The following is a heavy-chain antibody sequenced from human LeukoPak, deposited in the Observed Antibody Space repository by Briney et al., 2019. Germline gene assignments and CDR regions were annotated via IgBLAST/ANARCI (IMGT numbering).Heavy chain of an antibody. V-gene: IGHV3-23*01. CDR2: ISGSGGST. J-gene: IGHJ4*02. D-gene: IGHD2-2*01. Sequence: PGGSLRLSCAASGFTFSSYAMSWVRQAPGKGLEWVSAISGSGGSTYYADSVKGRFTISRDNAKNSLYLQMNSLRAEDTAVYYCARKLSGVPAASDYWGQGTLVTVSS. CDR1: GFTFSSYA. CDR3: ARKLSGVPAASDY.